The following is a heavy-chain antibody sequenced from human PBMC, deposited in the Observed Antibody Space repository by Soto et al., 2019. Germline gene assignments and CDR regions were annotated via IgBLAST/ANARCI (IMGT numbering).Heavy chain of an antibody. V-gene: IGHV3-48*03. CDR2: ISISGSTI. CDR3: VKTYSSGWYSSIDY. J-gene: IGHJ4*02. CDR1: GFTFSSYE. D-gene: IGHD6-19*01. Sequence: PGGSLRLSCAASGFTFSSYEMNWVRQAPGKGLEWVSYISISGSTIYYADSVKGRFTISRDNAKNSLYLQMNSLRDEDTAVYYCVKTYSSGWYSSIDYWGQGTLVTVSS.